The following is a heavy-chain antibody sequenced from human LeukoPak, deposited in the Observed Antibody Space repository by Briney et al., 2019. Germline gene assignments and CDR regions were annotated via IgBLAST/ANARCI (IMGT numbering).Heavy chain of an antibody. CDR2: ISGRGGST. V-gene: IGHV3-23*01. CDR3: AKSGSNSDYYFYYMDV. CDR1: GFTFRSYV. D-gene: IGHD4-11*01. Sequence: GGSLRLSCAASGFTFRSYVMNWVRLAPGKGLEWVSVISGRGGSTYFADSVKGRFTISRDNSKNTLYLQMNSLRAEDTAVYYCAKSGSNSDYYFYYMDVWGKGTTVTVSS. J-gene: IGHJ6*03.